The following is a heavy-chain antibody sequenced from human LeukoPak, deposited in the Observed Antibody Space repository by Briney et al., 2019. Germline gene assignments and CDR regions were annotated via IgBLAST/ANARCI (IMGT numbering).Heavy chain of an antibody. D-gene: IGHD3-3*01. V-gene: IGHV1-69*13. Sequence: SVKVSCKASGGTFSSYAISWVRQAPGQGLEWMGGIIPIFGTANYAQKFQGRVTITADESTSTAYMELSSLRSEDTAVYYCAREPYYDVWSGYFLDYWGQGTLVTVSS. CDR3: AREPYYDVWSGYFLDY. J-gene: IGHJ4*02. CDR2: IIPIFGTA. CDR1: GGTFSSYA.